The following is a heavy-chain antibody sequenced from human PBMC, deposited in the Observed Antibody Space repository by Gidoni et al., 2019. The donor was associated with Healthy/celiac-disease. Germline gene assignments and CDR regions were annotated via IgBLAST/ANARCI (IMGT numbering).Heavy chain of an antibody. CDR2: ISSSSSTI. V-gene: IGHV3-48*02. CDR3: AGLLWFREANYHDY. D-gene: IGHD3-10*01. Sequence: EVQLVESGGGLVQPGGSLRLSCAASGFTFSIYSMNWVRQATGKGLEWVSYISSSSSTIYYADAVKGRFTISRDNAKNSLYLQMNSLRDEDTAVYYCAGLLWFREANYHDYWGQGTLVTVSS. J-gene: IGHJ4*02. CDR1: GFTFSIYS.